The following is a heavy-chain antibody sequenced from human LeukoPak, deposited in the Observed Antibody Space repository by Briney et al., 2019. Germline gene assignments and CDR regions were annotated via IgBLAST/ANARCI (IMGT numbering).Heavy chain of an antibody. Sequence: SETLSLTCTVSGGSISSSSYYWGWIRQPPGKGLEWIGSIYYSGSTYYNPSLKSRVTISVDTSKNQFSLKLSSVTAADTAVYYCAIQEVNYDYVWGSYRYDAFDIWGQGTMVTVSS. CDR1: GGSISSSSYY. J-gene: IGHJ3*02. CDR3: AIQEVNYDYVWGSYRYDAFDI. D-gene: IGHD3-16*01. CDR2: IYYSGST. V-gene: IGHV4-39*01.